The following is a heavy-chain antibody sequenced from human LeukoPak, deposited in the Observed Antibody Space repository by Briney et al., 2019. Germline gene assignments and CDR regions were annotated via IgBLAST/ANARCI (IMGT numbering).Heavy chain of an antibody. CDR1: GFTFSSYW. CDR3: ARGGGDIVVVPPRFDP. Sequence: GGSLRRSCAASGFTFSSYWMSWVRQAPGKGLEWVANIKQDGSEKYYVDSVKGRFTISRDNAKNSLYLQMNSLRAEDTAVYYCARGGGDIVVVPPRFDPWGQGTLVTVSS. V-gene: IGHV3-7*01. J-gene: IGHJ5*02. D-gene: IGHD2-2*01. CDR2: IKQDGSEK.